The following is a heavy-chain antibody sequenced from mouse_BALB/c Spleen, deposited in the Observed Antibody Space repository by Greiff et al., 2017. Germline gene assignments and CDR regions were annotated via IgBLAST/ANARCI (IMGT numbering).Heavy chain of an antibody. D-gene: IGHD1-1*01. CDR2: IDPENGNT. J-gene: IGHJ3*01. CDR3: ARGSTTVVTRGETSD. CDR1: GFNIKDYY. V-gene: IGHV14-1*02. Sequence: VQLQQSGAELVRPGALVKLSCKASGFNIKDYYMHWVKQRPEQGLEWIGWIDPENGNTIYDPKFQGKASITADTSSNTAYLQLSSLTSEDTAVYYCARGSTTVVTRGETSDWGQGTLVTVSA.